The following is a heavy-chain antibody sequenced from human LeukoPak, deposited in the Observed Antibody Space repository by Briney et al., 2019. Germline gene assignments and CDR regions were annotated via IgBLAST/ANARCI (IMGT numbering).Heavy chain of an antibody. CDR2: IYPGDSDT. V-gene: IGHV5-51*01. D-gene: IGHD2-8*01. Sequence: NRGESLKISCKGSGYSFTSYWIGWVRQMPGKGLEWMGIIYPGDSDTRYSPSFQGQVTMSADKSITTAYLQWSSLKASNTAMYYCASLARRVYVEYHFDYWGQGTLVTVSS. CDR3: ASLARRVYVEYHFDY. CDR1: GYSFTSYW. J-gene: IGHJ4*02.